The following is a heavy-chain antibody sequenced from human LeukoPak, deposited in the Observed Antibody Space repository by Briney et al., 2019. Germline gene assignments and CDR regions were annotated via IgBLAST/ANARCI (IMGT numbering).Heavy chain of an antibody. D-gene: IGHD3-10*01. CDR2: ISSSGSTI. J-gene: IGHJ4*02. V-gene: IGHV3-11*04. CDR1: GFTFTNAW. Sequence: GGSLRLSCAASGFTFTNAWMSWVRQAPGKGLEWVSYISSSGSTIYYADSVKGRFTISRDNAKNSLYLQMNSLRAEDTAVYYCARDGRGITPTYYFDYWGQGTLVTVSS. CDR3: ARDGRGITPTYYFDY.